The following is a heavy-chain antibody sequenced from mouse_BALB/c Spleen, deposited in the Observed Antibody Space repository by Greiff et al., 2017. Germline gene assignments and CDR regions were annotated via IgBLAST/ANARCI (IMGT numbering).Heavy chain of an antibody. CDR3: ARDVITLYAMDY. CDR1: GFTFTDYY. J-gene: IGHJ4*01. CDR2: IRNKANGYTT. V-gene: IGHV7-3*02. Sequence: EVKLVESGGGLVQPGGSLRLSCATSGFTFTDYYMSWVRQPPGKALEWLGFIRNKANGYTTEYSASVKGRFTISRDNSQSILYLQMNTLRAEDSATYYCARDVITLYAMDYWGQGTSVTVSS. D-gene: IGHD2-4*01.